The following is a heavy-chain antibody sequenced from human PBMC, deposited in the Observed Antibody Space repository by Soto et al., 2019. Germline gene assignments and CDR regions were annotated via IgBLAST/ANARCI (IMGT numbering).Heavy chain of an antibody. D-gene: IGHD3-10*01. CDR3: VKQIASWSYYNVGPRGSFDY. CDR2: MSFDGGNT. V-gene: IGHV3-30*18. Sequence: GGSLRVSCAASGFTFSNYGKHWVRQVPGKGLEWVVVMSFDGGNTHYADSVKGRFTISRENSQNTLFLQMTSLRAEDRAVYYCVKQIASWSYYNVGPRGSFDYWDRRSLVTVSA. J-gene: IGHJ4*02. CDR1: GFTFSNYG.